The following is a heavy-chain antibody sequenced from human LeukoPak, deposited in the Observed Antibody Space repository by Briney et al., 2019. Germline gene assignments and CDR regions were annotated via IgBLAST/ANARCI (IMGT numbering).Heavy chain of an antibody. D-gene: IGHD5-12*01. J-gene: IGHJ4*02. CDR2: ISYDGSNK. V-gene: IGHV3-30-3*01. CDR3: AKVGYDYYY. Sequence: PGGSLRLSCAASGFTFSSYAMHWVRQAPGKGLEWVAVISYDGSNKYYADSVKGRFTISRDNSKNTLYLQMNSLRAEDTAVYYCAKVGYDYYYWGQGTLVTVSS. CDR1: GFTFSSYA.